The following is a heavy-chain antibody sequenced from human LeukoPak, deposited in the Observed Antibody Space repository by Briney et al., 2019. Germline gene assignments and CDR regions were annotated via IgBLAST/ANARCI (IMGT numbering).Heavy chain of an antibody. V-gene: IGHV1-18*01. CDR3: ARDHSNWNYAPDF. D-gene: IGHD1-7*01. CDR1: GYTFTRYG. Sequence: ASVKVSCTASGYTFTRYGISWVRQAPGQGLQWLGWISASNGNTNYAQKFRDRVTMSTDTSTGTAYLDVRSLTSDDTAVYYCARDHSNWNYAPDFWGQGTLITVSS. CDR2: ISASNGNT. J-gene: IGHJ4*02.